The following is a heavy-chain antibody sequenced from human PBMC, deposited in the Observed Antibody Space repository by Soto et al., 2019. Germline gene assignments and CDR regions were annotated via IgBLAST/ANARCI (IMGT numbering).Heavy chain of an antibody. D-gene: IGHD3-10*01. Sequence: PGGSLRLSCAASGFTFSSYGMHWVRHAPGKGLEWVAVIWYDGSNKYYADSVKGRFTISRDNSKNTLYLQMNSLRAEDTAVYYCARHAKPGITMVRGVRDAFDIWGQGTMVTVSS. CDR3: ARHAKPGITMVRGVRDAFDI. V-gene: IGHV3-33*01. J-gene: IGHJ3*02. CDR1: GFTFSSYG. CDR2: IWYDGSNK.